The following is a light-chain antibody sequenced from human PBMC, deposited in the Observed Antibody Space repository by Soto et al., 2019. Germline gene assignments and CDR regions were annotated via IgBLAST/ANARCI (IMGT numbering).Light chain of an antibody. V-gene: IGKV1-5*01. CDR3: QQYKTYPLT. CDR2: DAS. J-gene: IGKJ1*01. CDR1: QNIDSW. Sequence: DIQMAQSPSTLSASVGERVTITCRASQNIDSWLAWYQHKPGKAAKVLIYDASSLEPGVPSRFSGSGSGTDFSLTISSLRPDDFATYYCQQYKTYPLTFGQGTKVEIK.